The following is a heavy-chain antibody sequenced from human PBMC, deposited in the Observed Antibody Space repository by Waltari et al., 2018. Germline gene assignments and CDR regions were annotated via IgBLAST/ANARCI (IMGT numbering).Heavy chain of an antibody. Sequence: QVHLQQWGAGLLKPSETLSLTCGVYGGPLSGRYWSWIRQSPERGLEWTGEVSHRGNTTDNPSLSGRSTISVDTSRSQVSLKLHSVTAADTAVYYCAKTLLLSLYALDVWGQGTTVIVSS. V-gene: IGHV4-34*02. CDR2: VSHRGNT. J-gene: IGHJ6*01. CDR1: GGPLSGRY. CDR3: AKTLLLSLYALDV. D-gene: IGHD1-26*01.